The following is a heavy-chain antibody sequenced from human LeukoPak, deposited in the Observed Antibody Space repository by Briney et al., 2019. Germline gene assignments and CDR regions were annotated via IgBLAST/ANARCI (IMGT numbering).Heavy chain of an antibody. CDR3: ARTRPRVDYYDSSASYYFDY. J-gene: IGHJ4*02. D-gene: IGHD3-22*01. Sequence: SGPALVKPTQTLTLTCTFSGFSLSASGMCVSWIRQPPGKALEWLARIDWDDDKYYSTSLKTRLTISKDTSKNQVVLTMTNMDPVDTATYYCARTRPRVDYYDSSASYYFDYWGRGTLVTVSS. CDR1: GFSLSASGMC. V-gene: IGHV2-70*11. CDR2: IDWDDDK.